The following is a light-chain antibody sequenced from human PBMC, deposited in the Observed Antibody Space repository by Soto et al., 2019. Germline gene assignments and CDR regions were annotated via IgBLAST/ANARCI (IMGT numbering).Light chain of an antibody. CDR3: QQSYSIPWT. Sequence: DIQMTQSPSSLSASVGDRVTVTCRASQSISTLNWYQQKPGKAPKLLIYETSNLQSGVPSRFSGSGSGTDFTLTISSLQPEDFATYCCQQSYSIPWTCGQGTKVEIK. CDR2: ETS. J-gene: IGKJ1*01. V-gene: IGKV1-39*01. CDR1: QSIST.